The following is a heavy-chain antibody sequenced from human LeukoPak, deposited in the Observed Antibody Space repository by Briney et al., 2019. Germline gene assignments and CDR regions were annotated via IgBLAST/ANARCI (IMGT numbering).Heavy chain of an antibody. CDR2: INPNSGVT. Sequence: AASVKVSCKASGYSFTGYYMHRVRQAPGQGLEWMGWINPNSGVTNYAQKFQGRVTMTRDTSISTVYMELSRLRSDDTAVYFCARGDYYDSSGYLDYRNNWFDPWGQGTLVTVSS. J-gene: IGHJ5*02. CDR3: ARGDYYDSSGYLDYRNNWFDP. CDR1: GYSFTGYY. V-gene: IGHV1-2*02. D-gene: IGHD3-22*01.